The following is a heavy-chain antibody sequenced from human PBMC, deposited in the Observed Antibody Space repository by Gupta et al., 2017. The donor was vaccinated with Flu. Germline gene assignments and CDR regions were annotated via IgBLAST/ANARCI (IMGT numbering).Heavy chain of an antibody. CDR2: VRYSGGA. CDR3: ARGARFYGMDV. V-gene: IGHV4-59*01. J-gene: IGHJ6*02. CDR1: GGSMGSYY. D-gene: IGHD3-3*01. Sequence: QAQLQETGPGLVKPSETLSLTCIVSGGSMGSYYWSWVRLAPGKGLEWIGYVRYSGGARDSPSFKSRVPLSQDHSKTQFSLRLPARTAADTAVYSCARGARFYGMDVGGQGTAVTVSS.